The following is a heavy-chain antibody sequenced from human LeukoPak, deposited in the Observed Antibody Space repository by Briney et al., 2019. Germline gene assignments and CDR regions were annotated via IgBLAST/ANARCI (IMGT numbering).Heavy chain of an antibody. J-gene: IGHJ4*02. Sequence: GGSLRLSCAASGFIFSSNSMNWVRQAPGKGLEWVSSISNSGNNIYYPDSVKGRFTTSRDNAKSSLYLQMSSLRAEDTAVYYCARGSSWSYDYWGRGTLVTVSS. D-gene: IGHD6-13*01. CDR2: ISNSGNNI. V-gene: IGHV3-21*06. CDR3: ARGSSWSYDY. CDR1: GFIFSSNS.